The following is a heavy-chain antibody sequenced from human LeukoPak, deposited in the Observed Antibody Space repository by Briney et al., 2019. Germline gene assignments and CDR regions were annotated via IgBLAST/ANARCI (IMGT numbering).Heavy chain of an antibody. Sequence: ASVKVSCKASGGTFSSYAISWVRQAPGQGLEWMGGIIPIFGTANYAQKFQGRVTMTRDTSINTAYMDLSSLRSDDTAVYYCAGGPSGSDYWGQGTLVTVSS. V-gene: IGHV1-69*05. CDR2: IIPIFGTA. CDR3: AGGPSGSDY. J-gene: IGHJ4*02. D-gene: IGHD3-10*01. CDR1: GGTFSSYA.